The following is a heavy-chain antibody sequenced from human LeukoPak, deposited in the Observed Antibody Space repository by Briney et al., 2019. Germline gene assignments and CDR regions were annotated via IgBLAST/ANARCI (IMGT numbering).Heavy chain of an antibody. CDR2: ISGSSGII. J-gene: IGHJ4*02. V-gene: IGHV3-48*01. D-gene: IGHD3-22*01. CDR3: ARGSTYYGSSGQVPFDY. CDR1: GFTFNTYT. Sequence: GGSLRLSCAASGFTFNTYTMNWVRQAPGKGLEWVSYISGSSGIIDYADSVRGRFTISRDNAKNSLYLQMNSLRAEDTAVYYCARGSTYYGSSGQVPFDYWGQGTLVTVSS.